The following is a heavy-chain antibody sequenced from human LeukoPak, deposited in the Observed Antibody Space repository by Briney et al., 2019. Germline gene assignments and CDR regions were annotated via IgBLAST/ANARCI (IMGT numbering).Heavy chain of an antibody. CDR1: EVTFSSHQ. Sequence: GGSLRLSCAASEVTFSSHQMSWVRQAPGKGLEWVAKITQDGSEKYYMDSVKGRFIISRDNGKNSLYPQMNSLRVEDTAVYYCARDWRQDNAFDLWGQGTMVTVSS. CDR3: ARDWRQDNAFDL. CDR2: ITQDGSEK. V-gene: IGHV3-7*01. J-gene: IGHJ3*01. D-gene: IGHD2-15*01.